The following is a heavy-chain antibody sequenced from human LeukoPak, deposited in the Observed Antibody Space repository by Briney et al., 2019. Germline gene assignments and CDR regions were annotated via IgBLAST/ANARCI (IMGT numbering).Heavy chain of an antibody. CDR1: GFTFDDYG. Sequence: GGSLRLSCAASGFTFDDYGMSWVRQAPGKGLEWVSVIYSGGTTKYADSVKGGFTIYRDTSKNTLYLQMNSLRVEDTAVYYCASKLTTGSWGQGTLVTVSS. CDR2: IYSGGTT. D-gene: IGHD4-17*01. CDR3: ASKLTTGS. V-gene: IGHV3-66*01. J-gene: IGHJ5*02.